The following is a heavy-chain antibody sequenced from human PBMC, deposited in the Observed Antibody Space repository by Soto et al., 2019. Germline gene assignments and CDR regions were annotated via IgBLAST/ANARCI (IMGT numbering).Heavy chain of an antibody. CDR2: IWYDGSNK. J-gene: IGHJ4*02. D-gene: IGHD3-10*01. CDR3: ERGGSTITQDY. Sequence: QVQLVESGGGVVQPGRSLRLSCAASGFTFSNYGMHWVRQAPGKGLEWVAAIWYDGSNKYYAESVKGRFTLSRDNYKNTLYLQMNSLRAEDTAVYYCERGGSTITQDYWGQGTLVTVSS. V-gene: IGHV3-33*01. CDR1: GFTFSNYG.